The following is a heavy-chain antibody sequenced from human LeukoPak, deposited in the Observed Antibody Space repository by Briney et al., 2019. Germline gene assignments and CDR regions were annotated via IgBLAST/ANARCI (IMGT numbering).Heavy chain of an antibody. CDR1: GFTFSSYA. V-gene: IGHV3-30-3*01. D-gene: IGHD3-22*01. J-gene: IGHJ3*02. Sequence: PGGSLRLSCAASGFTFSSYAMHWVRQAPGKGLEWVAVISYDGSNKYYADSVKGRFTISRDNSKNTLYLQMNSLRAEDTAVYYCARVNNIVVAKAAFDIWGQGTMVTVSS. CDR3: ARVNNIVVAKAAFDI. CDR2: ISYDGSNK.